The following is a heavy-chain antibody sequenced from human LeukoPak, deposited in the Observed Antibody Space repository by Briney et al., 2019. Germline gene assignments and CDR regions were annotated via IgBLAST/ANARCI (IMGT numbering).Heavy chain of an antibody. D-gene: IGHD6-19*01. CDR3: ARDTAVAGAVYFDY. CDR1: GFTFSSYW. Sequence: PGGSLRLSCAASGFTFSSYWMHWVRQAPGKGPVWVSHINGDGSSTNYADSVKGRFTISRDNAKNTLSLQMNSLRAEDTAVYYCARDTAVAGAVYFDYWGQGSLVTVSS. CDR2: INGDGSST. V-gene: IGHV3-74*01. J-gene: IGHJ4*02.